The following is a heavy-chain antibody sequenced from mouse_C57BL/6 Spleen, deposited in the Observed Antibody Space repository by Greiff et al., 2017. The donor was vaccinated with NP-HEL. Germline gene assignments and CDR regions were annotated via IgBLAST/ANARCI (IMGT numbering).Heavy chain of an antibody. V-gene: IGHV1-4*01. Sequence: VQLPPSGAGMARPGASVKMSCKASGYTFTSYTMHWVKQRPGQGLEWIGYINPSSGYTKYNQKFKDKATLTADKSSSTAYMQLSSLTSEDSAVYYCARFYDYAYWGQGTLVTVSA. D-gene: IGHD2-4*01. J-gene: IGHJ3*01. CDR2: INPSSGYT. CDR3: ARFYDYAY. CDR1: GYTFTSYT.